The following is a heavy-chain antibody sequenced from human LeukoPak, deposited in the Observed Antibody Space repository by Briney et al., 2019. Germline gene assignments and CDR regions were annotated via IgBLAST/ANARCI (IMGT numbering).Heavy chain of an antibody. CDR3: VRSSMAAAGPFDY. V-gene: IGHV3-33*01. CDR1: GFTFSSYG. Sequence: GRSLRLSCAASGFTFSSYGMHWFRQAPGKGLEWVTVIWYDGSNKYYADSVKGRFTISRDNSKNTLYLQMNSLRAEDTAVYYCVRSSMAAAGPFDYWGQGILVTVSS. D-gene: IGHD6-13*01. CDR2: IWYDGSNK. J-gene: IGHJ4*02.